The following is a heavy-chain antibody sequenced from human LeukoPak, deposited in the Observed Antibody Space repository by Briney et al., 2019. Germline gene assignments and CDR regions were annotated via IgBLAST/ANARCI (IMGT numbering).Heavy chain of an antibody. CDR1: GGSISSYY. D-gene: IGHD6-13*01. CDR3: AREVASWYGLDY. V-gene: IGHV4-4*07. Sequence: SETLSLTCTVSGGSISSYYWSWIRQPAGKGLGWIGRIYTSGSTNYNPSLKSRVTMSVDTSKNQFSLKLSSVTAADTAVYYCAREVASWYGLDYWGQGTLVTVSS. CDR2: IYTSGST. J-gene: IGHJ4*02.